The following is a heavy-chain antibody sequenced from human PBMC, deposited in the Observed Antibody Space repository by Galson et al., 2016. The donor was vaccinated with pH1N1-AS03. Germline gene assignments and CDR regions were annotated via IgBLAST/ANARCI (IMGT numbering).Heavy chain of an antibody. V-gene: IGHV3-7*01. CDR2: LNPGGGYK. Sequence: SLRLSCAASGFAFSRYWMSWVRQAPGKGLEWVANLNPGGGYKQYMDSVKGRFTISRDNTRNSLYLQMNSLRVEETAIYYCGPNPEYGEGAYWGQGALVTVSS. J-gene: IGHJ4*02. D-gene: IGHD4-17*01. CDR3: GPNPEYGEGAY. CDR1: GFAFSRYW.